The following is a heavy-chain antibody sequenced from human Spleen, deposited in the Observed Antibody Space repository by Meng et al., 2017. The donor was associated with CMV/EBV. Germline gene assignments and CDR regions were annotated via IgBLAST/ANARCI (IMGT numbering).Heavy chain of an antibody. CDR2: IYSGGST. CDR3: ASFGLLKGPLVYGMDV. J-gene: IGHJ6*02. CDR1: GFTVSSNY. D-gene: IGHD3-3*01. V-gene: IGHV3-66*01. Sequence: GGSLRLSCAASGFTVSSNYMSWVRQAPGKRLEWVSVIYSGGSTYYADSVKGRFTISRDNSKNTLYLQMNSLRAEDTAVYYCASFGLLKGPLVYGMDVWGQGTTVTVSS.